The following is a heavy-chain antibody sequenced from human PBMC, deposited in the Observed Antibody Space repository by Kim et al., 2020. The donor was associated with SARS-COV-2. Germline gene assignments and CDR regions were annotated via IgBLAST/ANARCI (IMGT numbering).Heavy chain of an antibody. D-gene: IGHD2-2*01. J-gene: IGHJ3*02. CDR2: ISDLGSHI. V-gene: IGHV3-21*01. Sequence: GGSLRLSCAASGFTFSDYSMNWVRQAPGKGLEWVSSISDLGSHIYYADSVKGRFTISRDNAKTSLYLQMNSLSAEDTAVYYCARDLVPAALDGFDIWGQGTMVTVSS. CDR3: ARDLVPAALDGFDI. CDR1: GFTFSDYS.